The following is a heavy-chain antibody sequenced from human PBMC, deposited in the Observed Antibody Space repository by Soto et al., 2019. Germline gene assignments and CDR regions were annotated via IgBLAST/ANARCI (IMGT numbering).Heavy chain of an antibody. Sequence: GGSLRLSCAASGFTLSSYSMNWVRQSPGKGLEWVSYISSSGSTIYHADSLKGRFTISRDNAKNSLYLQMNSLRAEDTAVYYCARDRSARIDLNLFDMLGQGTMVTVSS. D-gene: IGHD3-10*01. CDR1: GFTLSSYS. CDR3: ARDRSARIDLNLFDM. CDR2: ISSSGSTI. J-gene: IGHJ3*02. V-gene: IGHV3-48*01.